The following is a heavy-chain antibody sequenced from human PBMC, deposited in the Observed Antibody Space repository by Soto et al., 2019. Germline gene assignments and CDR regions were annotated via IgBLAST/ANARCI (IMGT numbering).Heavy chain of an antibody. CDR1: GYTFSNFW. CDR3: ARSPRSSPYFDY. J-gene: IGHJ4*02. V-gene: IGHV5-51*01. Sequence: GESLKISCQCSGYTFSNFWIAWVRQLPGKGLEHMGIIYPGDSETRYSPSFHGKVTISADRSIGTAYLQWSSLEASDSAFYFCARSPRSSPYFDYWGQGALVTVS. D-gene: IGHD6-13*01. CDR2: IYPGDSET.